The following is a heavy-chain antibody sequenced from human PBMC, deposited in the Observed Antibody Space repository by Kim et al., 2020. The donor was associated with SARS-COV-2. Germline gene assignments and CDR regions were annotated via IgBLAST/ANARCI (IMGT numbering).Heavy chain of an antibody. V-gene: IGHV3-53*01. Sequence: GGSLRLSCAASGLTVSSNYMNWVRQAPGEGLEWVSVLYSGGSTHYADSVRGGFTISRDHSKNTVYLQLNSLSVEDTAIFYGARHKTAGHSNSPFDYWGQG. CDR2: LYSGGST. D-gene: IGHD2-21*01. CDR3: ARHKTAGHSNSPFDY. J-gene: IGHJ4*02. CDR1: GLTVSSNY.